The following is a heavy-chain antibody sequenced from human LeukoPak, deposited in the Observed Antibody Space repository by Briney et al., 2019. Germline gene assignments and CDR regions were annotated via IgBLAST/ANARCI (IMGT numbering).Heavy chain of an antibody. Sequence: GGSLRLSCAASGFSFSTYWMSWVRQTPEKGLEVVANINQCGSVRNYMDSLKGRCTISRDDAKKSLYLEINSLRADDTAVYYCARDPESSSFDLWGRGALVTVSS. D-gene: IGHD6-13*01. CDR1: GFSFSTYW. J-gene: IGHJ4*02. CDR3: ARDPESSSFDL. CDR2: INQCGSVR. V-gene: IGHV3-7*01.